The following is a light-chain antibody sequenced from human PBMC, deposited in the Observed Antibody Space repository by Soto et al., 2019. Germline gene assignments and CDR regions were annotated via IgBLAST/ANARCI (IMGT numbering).Light chain of an antibody. CDR1: SSDLGSYNL. J-gene: IGLJ2*01. CDR2: EVN. V-gene: IGLV2-23*02. CDR3: CSYAGGSTLV. Sequence: QSALTQPASVSGSPGQSITISCTGTSSDLGSYNLVSWYQQHPGKAPQLLIYEVNGRPSGISNRFFGSKSGSTASLTISGLQAEDEAEYYCCSYAGGSTLVFGGGTKLTVL.